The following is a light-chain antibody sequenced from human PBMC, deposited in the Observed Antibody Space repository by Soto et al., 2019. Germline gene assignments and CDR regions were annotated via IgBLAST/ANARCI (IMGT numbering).Light chain of an antibody. CDR1: QGISSY. CDR3: QQLNSYPWT. J-gene: IGKJ1*01. Sequence: AIRITHSPSSLSAYPGDRVSITCRASQGISSYLAWYQQKPGKAPKLLIYAASTLQSGVPSRFSGSGSGTDFTLTISSLQPEDFATYYCQQLNSYPWTFGQGTKVDIK. V-gene: IGKV1-8*01. CDR2: AAS.